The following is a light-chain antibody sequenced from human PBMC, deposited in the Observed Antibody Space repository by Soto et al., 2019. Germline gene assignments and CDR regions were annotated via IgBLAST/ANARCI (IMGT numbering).Light chain of an antibody. CDR2: AAS. Sequence: DIQMTQSPSSLSASVGDRVTITCRASQSISNYLNWYQQKPGKAPKILIYAASSLQSVVLSRLRFRGSGTDFTITISSLQPEDFATYPWQHSYTTLFTLGPGTNVDI. CDR3: QHSYTTLFT. V-gene: IGKV1-39*01. CDR1: QSISNY. J-gene: IGKJ3*01.